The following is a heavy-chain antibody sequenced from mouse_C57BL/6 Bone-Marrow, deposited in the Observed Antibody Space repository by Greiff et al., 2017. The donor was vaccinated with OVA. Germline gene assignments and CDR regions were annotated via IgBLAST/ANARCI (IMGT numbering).Heavy chain of an antibody. D-gene: IGHD2-4*01. CDR1: GFTFSSYA. V-gene: IGHV5-4*01. J-gene: IGHJ4*01. CDR2: ISDGGSYT. CDR3: AREGDYLYAMDY. Sequence: EVQRVESGGGLVKPGGSLKLSCAASGFTFSSYAMSWVRQTPEKRLEWVATISDGGSYTYYPDNVKGRFTISRDNAKNNLYLQMSHLKSEDTAIYYCAREGDYLYAMDYWGQGTSVTVSS.